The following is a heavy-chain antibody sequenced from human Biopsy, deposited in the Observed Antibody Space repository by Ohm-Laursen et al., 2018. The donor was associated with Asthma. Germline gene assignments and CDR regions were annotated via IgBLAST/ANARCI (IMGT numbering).Heavy chain of an antibody. J-gene: IGHJ4*02. Sequence: TLSLTCAVYGGSFSGYYWSWIRQPPGKGLEWIGEINHSGSTYYNPSLKSRVTISVDTSKNQFSLKLSSVTAADTAVYYCARGPPVDREDWGQGTLVTVSS. CDR3: ARGPPVDRED. D-gene: IGHD5-24*01. V-gene: IGHV4-34*09. CDR2: INHSGST. CDR1: GGSFSGYY.